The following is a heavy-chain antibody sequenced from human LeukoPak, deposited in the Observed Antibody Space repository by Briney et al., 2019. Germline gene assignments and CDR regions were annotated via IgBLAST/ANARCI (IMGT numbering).Heavy chain of an antibody. CDR3: ARGSVVATIDPSYHSSGWFDP. CDR1: GGTFSSYA. D-gene: IGHD5-12*01. Sequence: SVKFSCKASGGTFSSYAISWVRQAPGQGLEWMGGIIPIFGTANYAQKFQGRVTITADESTSTAYMELSSLRSEDTAVYYCARGSVVATIDPSYHSSGWFDPWGQGTLVTVSS. J-gene: IGHJ5*02. CDR2: IIPIFGTA. V-gene: IGHV1-69*13.